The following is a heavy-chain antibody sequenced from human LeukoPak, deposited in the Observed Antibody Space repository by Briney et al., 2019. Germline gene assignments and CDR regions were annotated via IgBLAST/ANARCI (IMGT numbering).Heavy chain of an antibody. CDR3: AKGSYYYDSADYFDY. Sequence: GGSLRLSCAASGFTFSSYAMSWVRQAPGKGLEWVSTLSGSGGNSYYADSVKGRVTISRDNSKNTLYLQMNSLRAEDTAVYHCAKGSYYYDSADYFDYWGQGTLVTVSS. J-gene: IGHJ4*02. CDR1: GFTFSSYA. CDR2: LSGSGGNS. D-gene: IGHD3-22*01. V-gene: IGHV3-23*01.